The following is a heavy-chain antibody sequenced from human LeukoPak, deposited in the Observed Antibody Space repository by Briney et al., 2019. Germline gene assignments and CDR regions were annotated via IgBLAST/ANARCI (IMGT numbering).Heavy chain of an antibody. D-gene: IGHD3-10*01. CDR2: ISPSASST. J-gene: IGHJ4*02. V-gene: IGHV3-48*01. CDR1: GFTFSAYS. CDR3: ARDPTYYYGSGSYYP. Sequence: GGSLRLSCAASGFTFSAYSMNWVRQAPGKGLEWVSYISPSASSTFYADSVKGRFTISRDAAKNSVSLQMNSLRAEDTAVYYCARDPTYYYGSGSYYPWGQGTLVTVSS.